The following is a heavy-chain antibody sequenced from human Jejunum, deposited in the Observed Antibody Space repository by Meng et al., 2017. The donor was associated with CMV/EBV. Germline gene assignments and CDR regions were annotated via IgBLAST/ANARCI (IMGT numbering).Heavy chain of an antibody. CDR3: ARRVNSGNFDPRIDH. V-gene: IGHV4-39*01. J-gene: IGHJ4*02. D-gene: IGHD3-10*01. CDR2: IFYSGST. CDR1: GDSISSSDYY. Sequence: GDSISSSDYYWGWVRQPPGKGPEWIASIFYSGSTYYTPSLRSRSIISVDTSRNQFSLKLSSVTAADTAIYYCARRVNSGNFDPRIDHWGQGTLVTVSS.